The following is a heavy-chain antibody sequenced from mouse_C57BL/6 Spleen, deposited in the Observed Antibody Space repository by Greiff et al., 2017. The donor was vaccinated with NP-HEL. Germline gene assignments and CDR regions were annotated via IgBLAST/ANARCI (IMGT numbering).Heavy chain of an antibody. D-gene: IGHD2-1*01. Sequence: QVQLKESGAELVKPGASVKISCKASGYAFSSYWMNWVKQRPGKGLEWIGQIYPGDGDTNYNGKFKGKATLTADKSSSTAYMQLRSRTSEDSAVYFLAIYGNSAYAMDDWGQGTSVTVSS. CDR1: GYAFSSYW. CDR2: IYPGDGDT. CDR3: AIYGNSAYAMDD. V-gene: IGHV1-80*01. J-gene: IGHJ4*01.